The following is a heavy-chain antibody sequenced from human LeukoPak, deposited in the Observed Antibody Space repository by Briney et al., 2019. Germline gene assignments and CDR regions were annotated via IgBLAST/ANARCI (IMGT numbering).Heavy chain of an antibody. CDR1: GGTFSSYA. Sequence: SVKVSCKASGGTFSSYAISWVRQAPGQGLEWMGGIIPVFNTPIYAQQSQGRVTIIADESTTTAYMELSSLRSEDTAVYYCARGGSRVVTISISDYWGQGTLVTVSS. V-gene: IGHV1-69*13. CDR3: ARGGSRVVTISISDY. D-gene: IGHD5-24*01. J-gene: IGHJ4*02. CDR2: IIPVFNTP.